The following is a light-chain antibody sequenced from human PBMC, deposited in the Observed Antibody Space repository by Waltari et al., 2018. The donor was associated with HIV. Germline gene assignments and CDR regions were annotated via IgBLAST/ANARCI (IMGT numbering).Light chain of an antibody. V-gene: IGKV3-15*01. CDR2: GAS. Sequence: EIVMTQSPATLSVSPGESATLSCRASQSISTDLAWFQQKPGQAPRLLIYGASSRATGIPARFSGGGSGTDFTLTISGLQSEDFAVYYCQQYSHWPRTFGQGTTVDIK. CDR1: QSISTD. J-gene: IGKJ1*01. CDR3: QQYSHWPRT.